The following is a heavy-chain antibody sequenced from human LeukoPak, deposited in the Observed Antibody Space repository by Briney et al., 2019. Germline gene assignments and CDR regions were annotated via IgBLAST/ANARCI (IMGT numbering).Heavy chain of an antibody. J-gene: IGHJ4*02. CDR2: IWYDGSSK. CDR1: ESTFSSYG. CDR3: ARLGY. Sequence: GGSLRLSCAASESTFSSYGMHWVRQAPGKGLEWVAVIWYDGSSKYYADSVKGRFTISRDNPKSTLYLQMNSLRAEDTAVYYCARLGYWGQGTLVTVSS. V-gene: IGHV3-33*01. D-gene: IGHD3-16*01.